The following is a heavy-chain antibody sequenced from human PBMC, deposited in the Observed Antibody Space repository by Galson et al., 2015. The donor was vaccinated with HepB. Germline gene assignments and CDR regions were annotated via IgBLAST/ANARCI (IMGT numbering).Heavy chain of an antibody. CDR2: ISSNGGST. D-gene: IGHD6-13*01. V-gene: IGHV3-64D*06. Sequence: SLRLSCAASGFTFSSYAMHWVRQAPGKGLEYVSAISSNGGSTYYADSVKGRFTISRDNSKNTLYLQMSSLRAEDTAVYYCVKDRRGSIAAALDYWGQGTLVTVSS. J-gene: IGHJ4*02. CDR3: VKDRRGSIAAALDY. CDR1: GFTFSSYA.